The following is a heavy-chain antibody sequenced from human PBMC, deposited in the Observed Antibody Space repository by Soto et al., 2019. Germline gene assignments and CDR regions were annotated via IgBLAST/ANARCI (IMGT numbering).Heavy chain of an antibody. V-gene: IGHV1-69*01. J-gene: IGHJ3*02. CDR2: IIPIFGTA. D-gene: IGHD2-8*01. CDR1: GGTFSSYA. Sequence: QVQLVQSGAEVKKPGSSVKVSCKASGGTFSSYAISWVRQAPGQVLEWMGGIIPIFGTANYAQKFQGRVTITADESTRTAYMELSSLRSEDTAVYYCARDRYCTNGVCYDDAFDIWGQGTMVTVSS. CDR3: ARDRYCTNGVCYDDAFDI.